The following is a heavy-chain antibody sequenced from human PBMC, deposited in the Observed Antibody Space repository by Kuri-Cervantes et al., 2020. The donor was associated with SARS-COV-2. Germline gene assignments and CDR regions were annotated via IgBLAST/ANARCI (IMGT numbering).Heavy chain of an antibody. D-gene: IGHD2-15*01. CDR3: ARDGGKGHGPGLYYWYFNL. Sequence: GGSLRLSCAASGFPFSNYGIHWVRQAPGKGLEWVAVISYDGGNEYYADSVKGRFTISRDNSKNTLYLQMNSLRPEDTAVYYCARDGGKGHGPGLYYWYFNLWGRGTLVTVSS. CDR1: GFPFSNYG. J-gene: IGHJ2*01. CDR2: ISYDGGNE. V-gene: IGHV3-30*03.